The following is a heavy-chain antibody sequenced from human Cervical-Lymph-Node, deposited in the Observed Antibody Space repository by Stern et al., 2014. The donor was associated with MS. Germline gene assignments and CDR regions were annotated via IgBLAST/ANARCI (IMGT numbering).Heavy chain of an antibody. Sequence: EVHLVESGGGLVKPGGSLRLSCAASGFTFSSYAMSWVRQAPGKGLEWLSAISGSGIATYYAGSVKGRVTIFRDKSKNTLYLQMNSLRAEDTAVYYCAKNPLPRYASGTYFDFWGQGNLVTVSS. D-gene: IGHD3-10*01. CDR3: AKNPLPRYASGTYFDF. V-gene: IGHV3-23*04. CDR2: ISGSGIAT. J-gene: IGHJ4*02. CDR1: GFTFSSYA.